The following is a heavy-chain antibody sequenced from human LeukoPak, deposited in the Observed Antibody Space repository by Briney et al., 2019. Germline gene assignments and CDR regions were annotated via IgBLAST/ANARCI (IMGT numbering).Heavy chain of an antibody. J-gene: IGHJ6*03. CDR1: GYTFTSYG. D-gene: IGHD3-10*01. CDR3: ARDIWFGDTYYMDV. V-gene: IGHV1-18*01. Sequence: EASVKVSCKASGYTFTSYGISWVRQAPGQGLEWMGWISAYNGNTNYAQKLQGRVTMTTDTSTSTAYMELRSLRSDDTAVYYCARDIWFGDTYYMDVWGKGTTVTVSS. CDR2: ISAYNGNT.